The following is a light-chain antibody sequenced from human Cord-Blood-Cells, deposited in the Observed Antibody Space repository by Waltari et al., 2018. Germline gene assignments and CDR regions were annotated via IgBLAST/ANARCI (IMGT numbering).Light chain of an antibody. J-gene: IGKJ4*01. CDR2: AAS. CDR1: QPISSY. Sequence: DIQMTQSPSSLSASVGDRVTINCRASQPISSYLNWYQQKPGKAPKLLIYAASSLQSGVPSRFSGSGSGTDFTLTISSLQPEDFATYYCQQSYSTPLTFGGGTKVEIK. CDR3: QQSYSTPLT. V-gene: IGKV1-39*01.